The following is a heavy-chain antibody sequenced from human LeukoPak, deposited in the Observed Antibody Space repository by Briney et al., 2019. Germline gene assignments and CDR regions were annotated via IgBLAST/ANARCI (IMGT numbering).Heavy chain of an antibody. Sequence: SETLSLTCTVSGGSISSYYWSWIRQPPGKGLEWIGDIYYSGSTNYNPSLKSRVTISVDTSKNQFSLKLSSVTAADTDVYYCARAEGGYSYGHYYYYGMDVWGKGTTVTVCS. V-gene: IGHV4-59*01. D-gene: IGHD5-18*01. J-gene: IGHJ6*04. CDR3: ARAEGGYSYGHYYYYGMDV. CDR2: IYYSGST. CDR1: GGSISSYY.